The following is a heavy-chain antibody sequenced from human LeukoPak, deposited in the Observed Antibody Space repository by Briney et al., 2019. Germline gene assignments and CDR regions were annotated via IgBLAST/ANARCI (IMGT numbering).Heavy chain of an antibody. J-gene: IGHJ3*02. CDR3: ARVYYGGDCFSYAFDI. D-gene: IGHD2-21*02. V-gene: IGHV1-2*02. CDR2: INPNSGGT. Sequence: ASVKVSCKASGYTFTGYYMHWVRQAPGQGLEWMGWINPNSGGTNYAQKFQGRVTMTRDTSISTAYMELSRLRSDDTAVYYCARVYYGGDCFSYAFDIWGQGTMVTVSS. CDR1: GYTFTGYY.